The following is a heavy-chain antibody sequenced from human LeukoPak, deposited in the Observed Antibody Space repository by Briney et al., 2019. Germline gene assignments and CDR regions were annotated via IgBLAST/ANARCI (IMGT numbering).Heavy chain of an antibody. J-gene: IGHJ4*02. CDR1: GYTFTGYY. D-gene: IGHD3-10*02. CDR3: ARVPAVVVRGVIIAHFDY. Sequence: ASVKVSCKASGYTFTGYYLHWVRQAPGQGLGWMGWINPNSGGTNYAQKFQGRVTMTRDTSISTAYMELSRLRFDDTAVYYCARVPAVVVRGVIIAHFDYWGQGTLVTVSS. V-gene: IGHV1-2*02. CDR2: INPNSGGT.